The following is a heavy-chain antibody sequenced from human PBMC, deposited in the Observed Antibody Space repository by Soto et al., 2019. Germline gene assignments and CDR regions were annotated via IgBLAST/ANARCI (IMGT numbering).Heavy chain of an antibody. CDR1: GGTFSSYA. CDR3: ARSAARPIYYYYGMDV. V-gene: IGHV1-18*01. Sequence: QVQLVQSGAEVKKPGSSVKVSCKASGGTFSSYAISWVRQAPGQGLEWMGWISAYNGNTNYAQKLQGRVTMTTDTSTSTAYMELRSLRSDDTAVYYCARSAARPIYYYYGMDVWGQGTTVTVSS. CDR2: ISAYNGNT. J-gene: IGHJ6*02. D-gene: IGHD6-6*01.